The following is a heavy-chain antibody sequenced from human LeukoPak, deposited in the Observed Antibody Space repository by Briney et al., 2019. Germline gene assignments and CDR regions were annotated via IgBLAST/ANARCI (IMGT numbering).Heavy chain of an antibody. V-gene: IGHV1-69*04. D-gene: IGHD3-10*01. J-gene: IGHJ4*02. CDR1: GGTFSSYA. CDR3: ARVRGVKYYFDY. Sequence: ASVKVSCKASGGTFSSYAISWVRQAPGQGLEWMGRIIPILGIANYAQKFQGRVTITADKSTSTAYMELSSLRSEDTAVYYCARVRGVKYYFDYWGQGTLVTVSS. CDR2: IIPILGIA.